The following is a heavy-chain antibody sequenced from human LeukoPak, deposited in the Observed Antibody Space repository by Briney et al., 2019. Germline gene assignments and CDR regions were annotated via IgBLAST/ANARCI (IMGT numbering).Heavy chain of an antibody. CDR3: TTAPSYADY. J-gene: IGHJ4*02. CDR2: IKSKTDGGTT. CDR1: GFTVSNAW. Sequence: GGSLRLSCAASGFTVSNAWMSWVRQAPGKGLEWIGRIKSKTDGGTTDYAAPVKGRFTISRDASKNTLYLQMNSLKTDDTAVYYCTTAPSYADYWGQGTLVTVSS. V-gene: IGHV3-15*01. D-gene: IGHD3-10*01.